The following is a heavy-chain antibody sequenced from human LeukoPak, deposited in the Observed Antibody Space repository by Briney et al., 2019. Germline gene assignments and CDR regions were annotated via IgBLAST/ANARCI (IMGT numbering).Heavy chain of an antibody. J-gene: IGHJ4*02. Sequence: SETLSLTRAVYGGSFSGYYWSWIRQPPGKGLEWIGEINHSGSTNYNPSLKSQVTISVDTSKNQFSLKLSSVTAADTAVYYCARGFASFAYWGQGTLVTVSS. CDR2: INHSGST. CDR3: ARGFASFAY. CDR1: GGSFSGYY. V-gene: IGHV4-34*01.